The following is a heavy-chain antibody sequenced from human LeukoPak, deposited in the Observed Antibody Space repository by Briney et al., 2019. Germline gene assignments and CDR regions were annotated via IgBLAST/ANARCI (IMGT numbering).Heavy chain of an antibody. CDR1: GFTVSSNY. CDR2: IYSGGST. J-gene: IGHJ4*02. CDR3: ARDFPCSGGSCYIDY. V-gene: IGHV3-66*01. D-gene: IGHD2-15*01. Sequence: GGSLRLSCAASGFTVSSNYMSWVRQAPGKGLEWVSVIYSGGSTYYADSVKGRFTISRDNSKNTLYLQMNSLRAEDTAVYYCARDFPCSGGSCYIDYWGQGTLVTVSS.